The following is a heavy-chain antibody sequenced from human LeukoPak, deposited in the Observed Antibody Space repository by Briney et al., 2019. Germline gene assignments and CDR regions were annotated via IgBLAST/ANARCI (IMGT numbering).Heavy chain of an antibody. CDR2: ISAYNGNT. J-gene: IGHJ6*02. D-gene: IGHD2-21*02. CDR1: GYTFTSYG. V-gene: IGHV1-18*01. CDR3: ARDYIVVVTASPRYGMDV. Sequence: ASVKVSCKASGYTFTSYGISWVRQAPGQGLEWMGWISAYNGNTNYAQKFQGRVTITADKSTSTAYMELSSLRSEDTAVYYCARDYIVVVTASPRYGMDVWGQGTTVTVSS.